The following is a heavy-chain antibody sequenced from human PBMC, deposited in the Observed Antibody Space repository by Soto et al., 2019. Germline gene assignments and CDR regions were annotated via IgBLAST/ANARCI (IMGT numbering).Heavy chain of an antibody. CDR3: ATPPRYYYDSSGGGTRRAESY. CDR2: FDPEDGET. Sequence: ASVKVSCKVSGYTLTELSMHWVRQAPGKGLEWMGGFDPEDGETIYAQKFQGRVTMTEDTSTDTAYMELSSLRSEDTAVYYCATPPRYYYDSSGGGTRRAESYSGQGTLVTVSS. V-gene: IGHV1-24*01. D-gene: IGHD3-22*01. J-gene: IGHJ4*02. CDR1: GYTLTELS.